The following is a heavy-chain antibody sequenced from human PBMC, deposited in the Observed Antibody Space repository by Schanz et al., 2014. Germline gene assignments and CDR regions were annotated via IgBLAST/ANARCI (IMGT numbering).Heavy chain of an antibody. CDR3: AIDYYDILTRYPYHTFDI. CDR2: INPNSGGT. V-gene: IGHV1-2*06. D-gene: IGHD3-9*01. J-gene: IGHJ3*02. Sequence: QVQLVQSGAEVKKPGASVKISCKASGYTFTDYYMYWVRQAPGQGLEWMGRINPNSGGTNYAQKFQGRVTMTRDPSISTAYMELRRMGSDDTAVYYCAIDYYDILTRYPYHTFDICVQGTMVTVSS. CDR1: GYTFTDYY.